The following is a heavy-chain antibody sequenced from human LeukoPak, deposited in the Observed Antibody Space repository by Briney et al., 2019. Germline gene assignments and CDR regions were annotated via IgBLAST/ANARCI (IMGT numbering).Heavy chain of an antibody. V-gene: IGHV3-23*01. J-gene: IGHJ3*02. CDR3: ARDGASAGYYGFDI. D-gene: IGHD3-22*01. CDR1: GITFSSYA. CDR2: ISGSGGST. Sequence: GGSLRLSCAASGITFSSYAMSWVRQAPGKGLEWISVISGSGGSTYYADSVKGRFTISRDNSKNTLYLQMNSLRAEDTAVYYCARDGASAGYYGFDIWGQGTMVTVS.